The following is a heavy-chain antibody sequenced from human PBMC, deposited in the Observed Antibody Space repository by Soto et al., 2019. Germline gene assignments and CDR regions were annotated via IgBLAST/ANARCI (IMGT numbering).Heavy chain of an antibody. Sequence: GGSLRLSCEASGFTFSRDSMNWVRQVPGKGLEWVASISSASSETWYSDSVKGRFIISRDNAQNSLFLQMNTLRPDDSAIYYCARVAYWGPGTQVTVSS. V-gene: IGHV3-21*01. CDR2: ISSASSET. CDR1: GFTFSRDS. CDR3: ARVAY. J-gene: IGHJ4*02.